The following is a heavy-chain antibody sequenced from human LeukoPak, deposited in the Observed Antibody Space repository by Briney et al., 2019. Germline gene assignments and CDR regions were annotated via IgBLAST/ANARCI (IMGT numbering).Heavy chain of an antibody. CDR3: ARVHSLYGGPGWFDP. CDR1: GFTSSDYY. Sequence: PGGSLRLSCAAYGFTSSDYYMGWVRQAPGKGLEWVGLTKNKAYSYSTEYAASVEGRFTISRDDSKNSLCLQMNSLKSEDTAVYYCARVHSLYGGPGWFDPWGQGTLVTVSS. CDR2: TKNKAYSYST. V-gene: IGHV3-72*01. J-gene: IGHJ5*02. D-gene: IGHD2/OR15-2a*01.